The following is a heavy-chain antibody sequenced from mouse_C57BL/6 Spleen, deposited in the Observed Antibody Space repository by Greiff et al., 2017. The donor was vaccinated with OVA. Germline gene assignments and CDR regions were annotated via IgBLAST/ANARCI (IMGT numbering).Heavy chain of an antibody. J-gene: IGHJ4*01. V-gene: IGHV5-4*01. CDR2: ISDGGSYT. Sequence: EVMLVESGGGLVKPGGSLKLSCAASGFTFSSYAMSWVRQTPEKRLEWVATISDGGSYTYYPDNVKGRFTISRDNAKNNLYLQMSHLKSEDTAMYYCERDTLLRPYYAMDYWGQGTSVTVSS. CDR1: GFTFSSYA. D-gene: IGHD1-2*01. CDR3: ERDTLLRPYYAMDY.